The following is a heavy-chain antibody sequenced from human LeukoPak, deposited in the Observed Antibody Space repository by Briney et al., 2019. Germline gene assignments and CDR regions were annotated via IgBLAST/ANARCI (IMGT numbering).Heavy chain of an antibody. V-gene: IGHV3-11*01. D-gene: IGHD5-18*01. CDR2: ISSSGSTI. CDR1: GFTFGDYA. Sequence: GGSLRLSCTASGFTFGDYAMSWFRQAPGKGLEWVSYISSSGSTIYYADSVKGRFTISRDNAKNSLYLQMSSLRAEDTAVYYCARDGYPDDYWGQGALVTVSS. CDR3: ARDGYPDDY. J-gene: IGHJ4*02.